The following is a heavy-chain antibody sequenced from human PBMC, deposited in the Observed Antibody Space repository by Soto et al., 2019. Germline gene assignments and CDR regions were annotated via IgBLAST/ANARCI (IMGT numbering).Heavy chain of an antibody. Sequence: SETLSLTCTGSGGSISSSSYYGGWIRQPPGKGLEWIGSIYYSGRTYYNPSLKSRVTISVDTSKNQFSLKLSSVTAADTAVYYCARLGGGYCTHGVCRGSWFAPWGQGTLVT. D-gene: IGHD2-8*01. V-gene: IGHV4-39*01. CDR1: GGSISSSSYY. CDR2: IYYSGRT. CDR3: ARLGGGYCTHGVCRGSWFAP. J-gene: IGHJ5*02.